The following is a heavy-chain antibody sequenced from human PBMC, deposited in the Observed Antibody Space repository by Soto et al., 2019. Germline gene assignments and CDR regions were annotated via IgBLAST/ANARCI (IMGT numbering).Heavy chain of an antibody. D-gene: IGHD3-22*01. CDR1: GGSISSGGYY. V-gene: IGHV4-31*03. CDR2: IYYSGST. J-gene: IGHJ4*02. CDR3: ARVGGADYYDSSGYSPYYFDY. Sequence: SETLSLTCTVSGGSISSGGYYWSWIRQHPXKGLEWIGYIYYSGSTYYNPSLKSRVTISVDTSKNQFSLKLSSVTAADTAVYYCARVGGADYYDSSGYSPYYFDYWGQGTLVTVSS.